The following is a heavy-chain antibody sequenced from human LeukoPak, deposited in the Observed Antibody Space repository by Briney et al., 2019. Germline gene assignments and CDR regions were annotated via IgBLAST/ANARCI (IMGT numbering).Heavy chain of an antibody. J-gene: IGHJ4*02. Sequence: SETLSLTCAVYGGSFSGYYWSWIRQPPGKGLEWIGEINRSGSTNYNPSLKSRVTISVDTSKNQFSLKLSSVTAADTAVYYCARQQILGAAVGTLGYWGQGTLVPVSS. CDR3: ARQQILGAAVGTLGY. D-gene: IGHD6-13*01. V-gene: IGHV4-34*01. CDR1: GGSFSGYY. CDR2: INRSGST.